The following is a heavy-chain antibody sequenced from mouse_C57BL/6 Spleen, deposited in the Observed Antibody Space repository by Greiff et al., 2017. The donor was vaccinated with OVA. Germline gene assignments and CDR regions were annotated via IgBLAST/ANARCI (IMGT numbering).Heavy chain of an antibody. Sequence: QVQLQQPGAELVKPGASVKLSCKASGYTFTSYWMQWVKQRPGQGLEWIGEIDPSDSYTNYNQKFKGKATLTVDTSSSTAYMQLSSLTSEDSAVYYCARRGTTVSYYYAMDDWGQGTSVTVSS. J-gene: IGHJ4*01. V-gene: IGHV1-50*01. CDR2: IDPSDSYT. CDR1: GYTFTSYW. CDR3: ARRGTTVSYYYAMDD. D-gene: IGHD1-1*01.